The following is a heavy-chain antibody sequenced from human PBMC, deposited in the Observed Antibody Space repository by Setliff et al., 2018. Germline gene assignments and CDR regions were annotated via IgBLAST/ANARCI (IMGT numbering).Heavy chain of an antibody. Sequence: AAVKVSCKTSGYSLSNYGISWVRQAPGQGLEWLGWIGAHNSNTNYAEKFQGRLSMTTDTSKSTAYMELRSLRSADTAVYFCARDPRRSYADFVSNWFDPWGQGTPVTVSS. V-gene: IGHV1-18*01. CDR2: IGAHNSNT. D-gene: IGHD4-17*01. CDR3: ARDPRRSYADFVSNWFDP. CDR1: GYSLSNYG. J-gene: IGHJ5*02.